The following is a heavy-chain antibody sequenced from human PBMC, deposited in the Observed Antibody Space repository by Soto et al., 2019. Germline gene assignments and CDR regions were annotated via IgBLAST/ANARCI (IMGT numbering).Heavy chain of an antibody. D-gene: IGHD3-3*01. CDR3: AKAHTIFGVVKRSPDY. V-gene: IGHV3-23*01. Sequence: PGGSLRLSCAASGFTFSSYAMSWARQAPGRGLEWVSAISGSGGSTYYADSVKGRFTISRDNSKNTLYLQMNSLRAEDTAVYYCAKAHTIFGVVKRSPDYWGQGTLVTVSS. CDR2: ISGSGGST. CDR1: GFTFSSYA. J-gene: IGHJ4*02.